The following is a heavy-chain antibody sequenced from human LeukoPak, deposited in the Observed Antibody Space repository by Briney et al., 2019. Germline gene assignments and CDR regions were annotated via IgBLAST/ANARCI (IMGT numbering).Heavy chain of an antibody. Sequence: GGSLRLSCAASGFTVSSNYMSWVRQAPGKGLEWVSSISSSSSYIYYADSVKGRFTISRDNAKNSLYLQMNSLRAEDTAVYYCAKDKYSSSTELDYWGQGTLVTVSS. V-gene: IGHV3-21*04. D-gene: IGHD3-22*01. J-gene: IGHJ4*02. CDR2: ISSSSSYI. CDR3: AKDKYSSSTELDY. CDR1: GFTVSSNY.